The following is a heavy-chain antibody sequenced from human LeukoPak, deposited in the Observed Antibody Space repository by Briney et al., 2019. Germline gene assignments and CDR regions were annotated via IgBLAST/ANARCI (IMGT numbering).Heavy chain of an antibody. J-gene: IGHJ4*02. CDR1: GFTFSSYS. CDR2: ISSSSSYI. Sequence: GGSLRLSCAASGFTFSSYSMNWFRQAPGKGLEWVSSISSSSSYIYYADSVKGRFTISRDNAKNSLYLQMNSLRAEDTAVYYCARAPPYCSSTSCYFSYWGQGTLVTVSS. D-gene: IGHD2-2*01. CDR3: ARAPPYCSSTSCYFSY. V-gene: IGHV3-21*01.